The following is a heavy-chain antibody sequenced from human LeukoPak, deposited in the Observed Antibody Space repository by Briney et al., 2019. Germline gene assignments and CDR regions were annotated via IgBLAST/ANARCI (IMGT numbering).Heavy chain of an antibody. V-gene: IGHV3-7*01. J-gene: IGHJ4*02. D-gene: IGHD3-9*01. Sequence: PGGSLRLSCAASGFTFSSYWMSWVRQAPGKGLEWVANIKQDGSEKYYVDSVKGRFTISRDNAKNSLYLQMNSLRAEDTAVYYCAKPKASDFLTPGDYWGQGTLVTVSS. CDR3: AKPKASDFLTPGDY. CDR2: IKQDGSEK. CDR1: GFTFSSYW.